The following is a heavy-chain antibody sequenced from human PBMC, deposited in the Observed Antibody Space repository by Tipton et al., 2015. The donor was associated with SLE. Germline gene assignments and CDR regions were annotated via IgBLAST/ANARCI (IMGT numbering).Heavy chain of an antibody. CDR1: GYSINSGYY. J-gene: IGHJ6*02. CDR2: IYHSGYT. V-gene: IGHV4-38-2*02. D-gene: IGHD5-12*01. CDR3: ARAGGYDYYYSGMDV. Sequence: TLSLTCTVSGYSINSGYYWGWIRQPPGKGLAWIGIIYHSGYTSYNTSLKSRVTISVDTSKNQFSLRLSSVTAADTAVYSCARAGGYDYYYSGMDVWGQGTTVTVSS.